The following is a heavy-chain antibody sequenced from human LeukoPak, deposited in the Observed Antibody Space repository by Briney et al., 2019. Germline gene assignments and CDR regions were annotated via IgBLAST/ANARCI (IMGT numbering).Heavy chain of an antibody. CDR2: IYHSGST. CDR1: GGSISSGGYS. CDR3: ARDYYDSSGYYVGDY. D-gene: IGHD3-22*01. V-gene: IGHV4-30-2*01. J-gene: IGHJ4*02. Sequence: SETLSLTCAVSGGSISSGGYSRSWIRQPPGKGLEWIGYIYHSGSTYYNPSLKSRVTISVDRSKNQFSLKLSSVTAADTAVYYCARDYYDSSGYYVGDYWGQGTLVTVSS.